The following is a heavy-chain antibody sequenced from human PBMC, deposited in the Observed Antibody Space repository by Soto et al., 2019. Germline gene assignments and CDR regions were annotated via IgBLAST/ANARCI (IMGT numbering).Heavy chain of an antibody. CDR3: SRYSRRGSKSKPYDFGY. D-gene: IGHD1-1*01. J-gene: IGHJ4*02. CDR2: IWYDGSNK. CDR1: GFTFSNYG. V-gene: IGHV3-33*01. Sequence: GGLQRVSYGASGFTFSNYGMRWIRQAKGKGLEWVAVIWYDGSNKYYADSVKGRFTISRDNSKNTLYLQMNSLRAEDTAVYYCSRYSRRGSKSKPYDFGYWGQGTLVSGSS.